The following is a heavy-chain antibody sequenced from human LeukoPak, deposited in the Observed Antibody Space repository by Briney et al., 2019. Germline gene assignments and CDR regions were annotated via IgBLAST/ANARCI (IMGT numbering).Heavy chain of an antibody. D-gene: IGHD1-1*01. CDR1: GGSFSGYY. Sequence: SETLSLTCAVYGGSFSGYYWSWIRQPPGKGLEWIGYVYFTGDTNSNPSLKNRVTISMDTSKNQVSLKVTSVTAADTALYYCARHPYSDPFDIWGPGTMVTVSS. CDR3: ARHPYSDPFDI. J-gene: IGHJ3*02. CDR2: VYFTGDT. V-gene: IGHV4-59*08.